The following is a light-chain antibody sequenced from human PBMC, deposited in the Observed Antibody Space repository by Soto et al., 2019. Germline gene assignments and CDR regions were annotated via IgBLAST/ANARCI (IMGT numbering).Light chain of an antibody. CDR3: SSYTTTPRL. V-gene: IGLV2-14*01. CDR1: SSDIGTNNY. Sequence: QSALTQPASVSGSPGQSITISCTGTSSDIGTNNYVSWFQQRPGKAPTLIIYEVSNRPSGVSTHFSGSKSGNTASLTSSGLLPEDEAEYYCSSYTTTPRLFGGGTKVTVL. CDR2: EVS. J-gene: IGLJ3*02.